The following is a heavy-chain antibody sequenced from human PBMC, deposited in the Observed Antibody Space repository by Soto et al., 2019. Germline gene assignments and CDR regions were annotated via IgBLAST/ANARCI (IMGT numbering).Heavy chain of an antibody. V-gene: IGHV5-51*01. CDR3: ARRAGVMVPFDY. Sequence: PGESLKISCNTSGYTFTTYWVGWVRQRPGEGLEWMGIIYPSDSDIRYSPSFQGHVMFSVDKSLETAYLEWTSLKTSDTAVYFCARRAGVMVPFDYWGQGTQVTVSS. CDR2: IYPSDSDI. CDR1: GYTFTTYW. D-gene: IGHD3-16*01. J-gene: IGHJ4*02.